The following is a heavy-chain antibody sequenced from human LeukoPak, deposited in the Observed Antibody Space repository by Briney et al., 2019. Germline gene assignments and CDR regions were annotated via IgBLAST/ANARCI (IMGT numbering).Heavy chain of an antibody. CDR2: SSVYNGNT. D-gene: IGHD5-12*01. CDR1: GYTFIDYG. J-gene: IGHJ3*02. Sequence: ASLKVSCKASGYTFIDYGISWVRQAPGQGLEWLGWSSVYNGNTVYAQKFHGRVIMTADASTDTAYLELGSLRSDDTAVYYCARDHDSGGNSASDIWGQGTMVTVSS. CDR3: ARDHDSGGNSASDI. V-gene: IGHV1-18*01.